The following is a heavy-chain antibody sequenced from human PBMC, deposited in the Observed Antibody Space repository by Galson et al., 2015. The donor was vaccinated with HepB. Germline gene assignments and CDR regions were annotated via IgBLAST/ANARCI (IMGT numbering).Heavy chain of an antibody. D-gene: IGHD3-22*01. Sequence: SLRLSCAASGFSFDDYAMHWVRQVPGKGLEWVSGISWSSGSIVYADSVKGRFTMSRDNAKNSLYLQMNTLRTEDTALYYCARGYYDNQYYFDYWGQGTLVTVSS. CDR3: ARGYYDNQYYFDY. CDR2: ISWSSGSI. V-gene: IGHV3-9*01. J-gene: IGHJ4*02. CDR1: GFSFDDYA.